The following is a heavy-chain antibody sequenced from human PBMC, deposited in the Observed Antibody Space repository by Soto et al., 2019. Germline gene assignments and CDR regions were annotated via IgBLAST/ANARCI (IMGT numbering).Heavy chain of an antibody. J-gene: IGHJ5*02. CDR1: GDTITSYN. CDR2: VYSSGST. Sequence: SETLSLTCTVSGDTITSYNWNWLRQPPGKALEWIGYVYSSGSTNYNPSLRSRVTISVDTSRNQFSLKVNSVTAADTAVYYCARRAVVAVTGGLDTWLEPWGQGSLVTVS. D-gene: IGHD2-8*02. V-gene: IGHV4-59*13. CDR3: ARRAVVAVTGGLDTWLEP.